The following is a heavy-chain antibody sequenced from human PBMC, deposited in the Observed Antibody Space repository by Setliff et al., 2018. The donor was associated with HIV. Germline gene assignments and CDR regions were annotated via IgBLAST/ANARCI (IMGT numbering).Heavy chain of an antibody. D-gene: IGHD3-10*01. V-gene: IGHV4-39*01. CDR3: SRHGTYYHLFDY. J-gene: IGHJ4*02. CDR1: GGPISRSSYC. Sequence: SETLSLTCTVSGGPISRSSYCWGWIRQSPGKRLEWMGSIFHNGTSLYNPPLRSRVTISVDPSKNQFSLRLRSVTAADTSLYFRSRHGTYYHLFDYWGQGSPVTVSS. CDR2: IFHNGTS.